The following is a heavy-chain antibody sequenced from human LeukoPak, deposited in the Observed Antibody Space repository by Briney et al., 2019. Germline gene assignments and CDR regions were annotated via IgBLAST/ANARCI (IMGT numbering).Heavy chain of an antibody. CDR1: GFTFSSYA. Sequence: GGSLRLSCAASGFTFSSYAMHWDRQAPGKGLEWVAVISYDGSNKYYADSAKGRFTISRDNSKNTLYLQMNSLRAKDTAVYYCARASENYDFWGGPDYWGQGTLVTVSS. CDR2: ISYDGSNK. CDR3: ARASENYDFWGGPDY. J-gene: IGHJ4*02. V-gene: IGHV3-30-3*01. D-gene: IGHD3-3*01.